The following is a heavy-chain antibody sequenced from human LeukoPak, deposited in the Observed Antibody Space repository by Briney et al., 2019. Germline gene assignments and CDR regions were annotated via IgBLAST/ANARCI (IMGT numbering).Heavy chain of an antibody. CDR3: ARVNGLAVRGVSLHYYYGKDV. CDR1: DGSIIIDY. Sequence: PSETLSLTCTVSDGSIIIDYWGWIRQPPGEGLEWIGDIYYNVSTNYNPSLRSRVTISVDTSKTQFSPKLRSLPAADTAIYYCARVNGLAVRGVSLHYYYGKDVWGPGTTVTASP. J-gene: IGHJ6*01. V-gene: IGHV4-59*01. CDR2: IYYNVST. D-gene: IGHD3-10*01.